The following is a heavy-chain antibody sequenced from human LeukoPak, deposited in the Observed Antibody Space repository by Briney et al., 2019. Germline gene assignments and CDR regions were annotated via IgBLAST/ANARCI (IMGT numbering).Heavy chain of an antibody. CDR3: ARERGEVTTAVLDY. Sequence: SETLSLTCAVYGGSFSGYYWNWIRQPPGKGLEWIGEINHSGSTNYNPSLKSRVTISVDTSKNQFSLKLSSVTAADTAVYYCARERGEVTTAVLDYWGQGTLVTVSS. V-gene: IGHV4-34*01. J-gene: IGHJ4*02. D-gene: IGHD4-11*01. CDR1: GGSFSGYY. CDR2: INHSGST.